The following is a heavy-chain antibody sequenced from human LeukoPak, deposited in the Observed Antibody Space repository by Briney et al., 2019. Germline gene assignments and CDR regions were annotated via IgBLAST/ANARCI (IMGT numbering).Heavy chain of an antibody. D-gene: IGHD2-2*02. CDR1: GFIFGDYW. Sequence: GGSLRLSCVASGFIFGDYWMSWVRQAPGKGLEWLANIKQDGSEKFYVDSVQGRFTISRDNAKNSLFLQMHNLRAADTAIYYCARPYCSSTNCYKCDAFDIWGQGTMVIVSS. CDR3: ARPYCSSTNCYKCDAFDI. J-gene: IGHJ3*02. V-gene: IGHV3-7*01. CDR2: IKQDGSEK.